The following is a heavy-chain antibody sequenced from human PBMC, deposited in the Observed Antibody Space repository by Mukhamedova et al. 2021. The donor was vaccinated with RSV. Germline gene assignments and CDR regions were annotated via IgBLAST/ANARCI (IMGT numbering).Heavy chain of an antibody. CDR3: AKGGTIAAAGTFGFDY. V-gene: IGHV3-23*01. J-gene: IGHJ4*02. D-gene: IGHD6-13*01. Sequence: FTISRDNSKNTLYLQMNSLRAEDTAVYYCAKGGTIAAAGTFGFDYWGQGTLVTVSS.